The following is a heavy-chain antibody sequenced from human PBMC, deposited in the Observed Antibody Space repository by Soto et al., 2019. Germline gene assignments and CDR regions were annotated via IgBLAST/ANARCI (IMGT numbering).Heavy chain of an antibody. CDR2: ISYDGSNK. V-gene: IGHV3-30*18. J-gene: IGHJ3*02. Sequence: GGSLRLSCVASRFTFSNYGMNWVRQAPGKGLEWVAVISYDGSNKYYADSVKGRFTISRDNSKNTLYLQMNSLRAEDTAVYYCAQGGRITMIVDAFDIWDQGTMVTVSS. CDR1: RFTFSNYG. CDR3: AQGGRITMIVDAFDI. D-gene: IGHD3-22*01.